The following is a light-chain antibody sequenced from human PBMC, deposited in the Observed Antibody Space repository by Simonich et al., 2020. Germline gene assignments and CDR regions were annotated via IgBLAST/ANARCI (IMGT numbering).Light chain of an antibody. J-gene: IGLJ3*02. Sequence: QPVLTQSSSASASLGSSVKLTCTLSSGHSSYIIAWHQQQPGKAPRYLMKLEGSGSYNKGGGVPDRCSGSSSGADRYLTISNLQSEDEADYYCETWDSNTHWVFGGGTKLTVL. CDR2: LEGSGSY. CDR3: ETWDSNTHWV. CDR1: SGHSSYI. V-gene: IGLV4-60*03.